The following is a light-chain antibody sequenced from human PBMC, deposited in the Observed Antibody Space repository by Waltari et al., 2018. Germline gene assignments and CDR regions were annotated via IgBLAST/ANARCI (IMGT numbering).Light chain of an antibody. J-gene: IGKJ4*01. CDR2: AAS. V-gene: IGKV1-9*01. Sequence: QLTQSPSLSASGGDRVTITGRSSKDISAFLAWFQQKPGKAPELLIFAASNLQSGVPSRFSGSGSGTDFTLTISSLQPEDFATYYCQHIKNFPLSFGGGTKVEIK. CDR1: KDISAF. CDR3: QHIKNFPLS.